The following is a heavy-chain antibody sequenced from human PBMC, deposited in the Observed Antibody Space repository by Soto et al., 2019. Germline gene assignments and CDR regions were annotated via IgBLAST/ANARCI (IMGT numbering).Heavy chain of an antibody. J-gene: IGHJ4*02. CDR1: GFTFSSYG. Sequence: GESLKISCAASGFTFSSYGMNWVRQAPGKGLEWVSYISSSSKTIYYADSVKGRFTISRDNAKNSLSLQMSSLRAEDTAVYYCARDLVGTGWTSDYWGQGTPVTVSS. D-gene: IGHD6-19*01. CDR2: ISSSSKTI. V-gene: IGHV3-48*01. CDR3: ARDLVGTGWTSDY.